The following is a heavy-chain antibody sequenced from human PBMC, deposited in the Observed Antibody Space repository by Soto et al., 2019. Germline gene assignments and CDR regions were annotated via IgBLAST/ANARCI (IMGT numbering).Heavy chain of an antibody. CDR2: ISYDGSNK. CDR1: GFTFSSYA. Sequence: QVQLVESGGGVVQPGRSLRLSCAASGFTFSSYAVHWVRQAPGKGLEWVAVISYDGSNKYYADSVKGRFTISRDNSKNTLYLQMNSLRAEDTAVYYCARESSGSFDYWGQGTLVTVSS. J-gene: IGHJ4*02. CDR3: ARESSGSFDY. V-gene: IGHV3-30-3*01. D-gene: IGHD3-10*01.